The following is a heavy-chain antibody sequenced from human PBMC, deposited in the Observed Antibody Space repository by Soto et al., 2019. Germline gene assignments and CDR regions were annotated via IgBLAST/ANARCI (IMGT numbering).Heavy chain of an antibody. Sequence: DVQLLESGGDLVQPGGSLKLSCATSGLTFSTYGMNWVRQAPGKGLEWVAGISGGGITTYYAVSVKGRLSISRDNSKNTLFLEMNSLRVEDTALYYCAKEGTTVGRFFDHWGRGTLVTVSS. CDR2: ISGGGITT. CDR3: AKEGTTVGRFFDH. D-gene: IGHD4-17*01. CDR1: GLTFSTYG. V-gene: IGHV3-23*01. J-gene: IGHJ4*01.